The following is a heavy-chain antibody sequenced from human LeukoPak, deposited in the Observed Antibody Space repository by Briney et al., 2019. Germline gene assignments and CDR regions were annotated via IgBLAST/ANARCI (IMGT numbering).Heavy chain of an antibody. Sequence: GGSLRLSCAASGFTFSSYSMNWVRQAPGKGLEWVSSISSSSSYIYYADSVKGRFTISRDNAKNSLYLQMNSLRAEDTAVYYCASSRYSSSWYIWYFDLWGRGTLVTVSS. CDR1: GFTFSSYS. J-gene: IGHJ2*01. D-gene: IGHD6-13*01. V-gene: IGHV3-21*01. CDR3: ASSRYSSSWYIWYFDL. CDR2: ISSSSSYI.